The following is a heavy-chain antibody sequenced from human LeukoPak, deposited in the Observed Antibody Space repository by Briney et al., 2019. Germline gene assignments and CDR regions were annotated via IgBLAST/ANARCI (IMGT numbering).Heavy chain of an antibody. CDR3: ANNFIAARHFDY. V-gene: IGHV3-13*01. CDR2: IGTAGDT. J-gene: IGHJ4*02. Sequence: PGGSLRLSCAASGFTFSSYDMHWVRQATGKGLEWVSAIGTAGDTYYPGSVKGRFTISRDNSKNTLYLQMNSLRAEDTALYYCANNFIAARHFDYWGQGTLVTVSS. D-gene: IGHD6-6*01. CDR1: GFTFSSYD.